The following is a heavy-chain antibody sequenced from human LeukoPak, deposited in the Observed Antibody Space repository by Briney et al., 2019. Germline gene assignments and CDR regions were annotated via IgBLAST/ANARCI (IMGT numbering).Heavy chain of an antibody. D-gene: IGHD1-26*01. Sequence: ASVKVSCKASGYTFTSYDINWVRQATGQGLEWMGWMDPNTGSTGYAQKFQGRVTMTRNTSINTAYMDLSSLRSEDTAVYYCAKDLSGRYEANWFDPWGQGTLVTVSS. CDR3: AKDLSGRYEANWFDP. CDR1: GYTFTSYD. J-gene: IGHJ5*02. CDR2: MDPNTGST. V-gene: IGHV1-8*01.